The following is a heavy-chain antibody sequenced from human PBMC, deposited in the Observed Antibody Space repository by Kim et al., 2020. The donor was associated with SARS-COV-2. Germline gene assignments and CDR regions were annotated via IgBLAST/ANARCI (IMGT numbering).Heavy chain of an antibody. CDR2: IYYSGST. V-gene: IGHV4-31*03. D-gene: IGHD3-22*01. CDR3: ARYSSGYLDY. J-gene: IGHJ4*02. CDR1: GGSISSGGYY. Sequence: LRLSCTVSGGSISSGGYYWSWIRQHPGKGLEWIGYIYYSGSTYYNPSLKSRVTISVDTSKNQFSLKLSSVTAADTAVYYCARYSSGYLDYWGQGTLVTVSS.